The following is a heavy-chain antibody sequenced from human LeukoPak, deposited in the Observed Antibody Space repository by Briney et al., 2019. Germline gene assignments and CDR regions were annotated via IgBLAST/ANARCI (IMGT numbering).Heavy chain of an antibody. CDR2: IYYSGIT. D-gene: IGHD5-18*01. J-gene: IGHJ4*02. V-gene: IGHV4-39*06. Sequence: SETLSLTCTVSGGSISSTNYYWGWIRQPPGKGLEWIGTIYYSGITYYNPSLKSRVPMSVDRSQNQFTLKLKYVTAADTAVYYCAREDAAMAPGFDYWGQGTPVTVSS. CDR3: AREDAAMAPGFDY. CDR1: GGSISSTNYY.